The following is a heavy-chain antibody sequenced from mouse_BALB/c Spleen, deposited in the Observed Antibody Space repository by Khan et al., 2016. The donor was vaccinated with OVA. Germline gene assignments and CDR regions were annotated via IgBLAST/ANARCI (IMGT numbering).Heavy chain of an antibody. J-gene: IGHJ1*01. D-gene: IGHD1-1*01. CDR1: GYSITSDYA. CDR2: ISYSGST. V-gene: IGHV3-2*02. CDR3: ARRYYYGQWYFDV. Sequence: EVQLQESGPGLVKPSQSLSLTCTVTGYSITSDYAWNWIRQFPGNKLEWMAYISYSGSTRSKPSLNSRISITRDTSKNQFFLQLNSVTTEDTATYYCARRYYYGQWYFDVWGAGTTVTVSS.